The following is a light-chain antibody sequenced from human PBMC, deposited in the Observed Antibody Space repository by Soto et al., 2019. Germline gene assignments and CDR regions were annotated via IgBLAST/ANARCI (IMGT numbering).Light chain of an antibody. CDR2: GAS. CDR1: QSVSNTD. V-gene: IGKV3-20*01. CDR3: HQFGNSVRT. Sequence: EIVLTQSPCTLSLSPGERATLSCRASQSVSNTDLVWYQQKRGQAPRLLIYGASSSATDLADRFSGSGSGTDLTLTIRGLEPEDFAVYYCHQFGNSVRTFGQGTDVEV. J-gene: IGKJ1*01.